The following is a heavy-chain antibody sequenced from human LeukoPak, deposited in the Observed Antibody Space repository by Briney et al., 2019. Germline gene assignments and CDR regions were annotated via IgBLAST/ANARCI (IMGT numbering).Heavy chain of an antibody. Sequence: SETLTLTCTVSGFSISSLYWNWIRQPAGKGLEWIGRINSDGSINYNVSIRSRVSTSVETSKNQFSLRLCSVTAADTAVYYCARDQGAAGRPFWFEPWGQGALVTVSS. V-gene: IGHV4-4*07. CDR1: GFSISSLY. J-gene: IGHJ5*02. CDR2: INSDGSI. CDR3: ARDQGAAGRPFWFEP. D-gene: IGHD1-26*01.